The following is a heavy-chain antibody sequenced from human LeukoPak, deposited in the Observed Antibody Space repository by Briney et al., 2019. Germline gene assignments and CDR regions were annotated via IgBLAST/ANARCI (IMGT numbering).Heavy chain of an antibody. CDR1: GGSFSWGGSY. D-gene: IGHD5-12*01. CDR3: ARGGYGGYVAIHY. V-gene: IGHV4-30-2*01. CDR2: IFHNGDT. Sequence: NASQTLSLTCSISGGSFSWGGSYWSWIRQPPGKGLEWLGYIFHNGDTYYNSSLKSRVSLSVDKANKKFSLRLTSVTAADTAVYYCARGGYGGYVAIHYCGQGTLVTVSS. J-gene: IGHJ4*02.